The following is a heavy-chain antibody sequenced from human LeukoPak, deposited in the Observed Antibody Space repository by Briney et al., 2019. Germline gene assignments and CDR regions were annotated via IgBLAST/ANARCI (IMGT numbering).Heavy chain of an antibody. CDR2: IYPGDSDT. J-gene: IGHJ4*02. Sequence: GESLKISCKGSGYIFTNYWIGWVRQMPGKGLERMGIIYPGDSDTRYSPSFQGQVTISADKSISTAYLQWSSLKASDTAMYYCATRYYDFWSGPDYWGQGTLVTVSS. V-gene: IGHV5-51*01. CDR3: ATRYYDFWSGPDY. CDR1: GYIFTNYW. D-gene: IGHD3-3*01.